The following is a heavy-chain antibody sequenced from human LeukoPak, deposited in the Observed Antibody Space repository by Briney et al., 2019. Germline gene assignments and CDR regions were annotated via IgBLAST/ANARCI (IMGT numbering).Heavy chain of an antibody. CDR1: AFTFSSYA. V-gene: IGHV3-23*01. CDR2: ISGSGGST. D-gene: IGHD6-19*01. J-gene: IGHJ4*02. CDR3: APLGGSSGWRFDY. Sequence: PGGSLRLSCAASAFTFSSYAMSWVRQAPGKGLEWVSAISGSGGSTYYADSVKGRFTISRDNSKNTLYLQMNSLRAEDTAVYYCAPLGGSSGWRFDYWGQGTLVTVSS.